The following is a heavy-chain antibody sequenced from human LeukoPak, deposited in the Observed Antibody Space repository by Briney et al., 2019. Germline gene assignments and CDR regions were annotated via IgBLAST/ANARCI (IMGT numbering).Heavy chain of an antibody. Sequence: SETLSLTCTVSGGSISSYYWSWIRQPPGKGLEWIGYIYYSGSTNYNPSLKSQVTISVDTSKNQFSLKLSSVTAADTAVYYCARGGYSSGWSHGTFFDYWGQGTLVTVSS. CDR2: IYYSGST. V-gene: IGHV4-59*01. CDR1: GGSISSYY. J-gene: IGHJ4*02. D-gene: IGHD6-19*01. CDR3: ARGGYSSGWSHGTFFDY.